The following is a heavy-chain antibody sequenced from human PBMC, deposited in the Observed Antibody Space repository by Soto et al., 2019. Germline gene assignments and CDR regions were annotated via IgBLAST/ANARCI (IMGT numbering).Heavy chain of an antibody. CDR1: GGYISTYY. D-gene: IGHD5-12*01. CDR2: VYHSGTT. J-gene: IGHJ4*02. CDR3: TREPPEGYHFDY. Sequence: PSETLSLTCTVSGGYISTYYWTWIRQSPGKGPEWIGYVYHSGTTNYNPSLESRVTMTRDTSTSTVHMELISLRSEDTAVYYCTREPPEGYHFDYWGQGTPVTVSS. V-gene: IGHV4-59*01.